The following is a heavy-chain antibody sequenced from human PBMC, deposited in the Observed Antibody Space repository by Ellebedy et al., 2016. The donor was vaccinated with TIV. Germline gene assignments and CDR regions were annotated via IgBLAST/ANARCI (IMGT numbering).Heavy chain of an antibody. J-gene: IGHJ1*01. V-gene: IGHV3-23*01. Sequence: PGGSLRLSYAASGFTFSNYAMNWVRQAPGKGLEWVSGITSSGDSTYYADSVKGRFTISRDNSKNTLFRQVNSLKAEDAAVYYCMFKGLSARLYWGQGTLVTVSS. CDR2: ITSSGDST. CDR1: GFTFSNYA. CDR3: MFKGLSARLY. D-gene: IGHD6-6*01.